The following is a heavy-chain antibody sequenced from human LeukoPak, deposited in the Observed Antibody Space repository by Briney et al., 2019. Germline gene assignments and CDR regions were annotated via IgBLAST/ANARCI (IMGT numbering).Heavy chain of an antibody. CDR2: IRYDGSNK. J-gene: IGHJ4*02. D-gene: IGHD6-19*01. CDR3: AKDPSRRIAVAGTRPDY. V-gene: IGHV3-30*02. Sequence: PGGSLRLSCAASGFTFSSYGMHWVRQAPGKGLEWVAFIRYDGSNKYYADSVKGRFTISRDNSKNTLYLQMNSLRAEDTAVYYCAKDPSRRIAVAGTRPDYWGQGTLVTVSS. CDR1: GFTFSSYG.